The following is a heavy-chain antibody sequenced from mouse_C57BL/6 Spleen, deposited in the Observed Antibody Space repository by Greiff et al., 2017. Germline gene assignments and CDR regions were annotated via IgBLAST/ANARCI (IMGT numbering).Heavy chain of an antibody. D-gene: IGHD4-1*01. CDR2: VYPGDGDT. J-gene: IGHJ1*03. Sequence: QVQLQQSGPELVKPGASVKISCKASGYAFSSSWMNWVKQRPGKGLEWIGRVYPGDGDTNYNGKFKGKATLTADKSSSTAYMQLSSLTSEDSAVYFCARYWDWYCDVWGTGTTVTVSS. CDR1: GYAFSSSW. V-gene: IGHV1-82*01. CDR3: ARYWDWYCDV.